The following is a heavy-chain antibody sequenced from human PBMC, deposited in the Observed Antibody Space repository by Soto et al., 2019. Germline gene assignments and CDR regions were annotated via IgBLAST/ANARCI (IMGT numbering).Heavy chain of an antibody. CDR3: VKDPTAGGTGTYYSY. CDR1: GFTFNTYG. CDR2: MSYDGRKE. V-gene: IGHV3-30*18. J-gene: IGHJ4*02. D-gene: IGHD3-10*01. Sequence: QVQLVESGGGVVQPGRSLRLSCAASGFTFNTYGMHWVRQAPGKGLEWVAVMSYDGRKEYYVDSVKGRFTISRENSKNTLYLQMNSLREEDTAVYYCVKDPTAGGTGTYYSYWGQGTLVTVSS.